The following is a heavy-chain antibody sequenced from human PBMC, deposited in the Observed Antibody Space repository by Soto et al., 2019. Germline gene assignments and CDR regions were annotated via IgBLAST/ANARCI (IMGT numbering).Heavy chain of an antibody. CDR3: ARDLVPNWNYVGLAPGAQHWFDP. Sequence: QVQLVQSGAEVRKPGASVKVSCKASGYTFSNYFMHWVRQAPAQGLEWMGVITPSSGSTTYAQRFQGRLTMTRDTSTSTVYMELRSLRSEDTAVYFCARDLVPNWNYVGLAPGAQHWFDPWGQGTLVTVSS. CDR1: GYTFSNYF. V-gene: IGHV1-46*01. CDR2: ITPSSGST. D-gene: IGHD1-7*01. J-gene: IGHJ5*02.